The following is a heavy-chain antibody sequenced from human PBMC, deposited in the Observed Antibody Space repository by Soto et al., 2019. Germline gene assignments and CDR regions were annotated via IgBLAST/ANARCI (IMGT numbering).Heavy chain of an antibody. Sequence: ASVKVSCKASGYTFFTYGITWVPQAPGQGLEWMGWISTYNGNTNYAENLQGRVTMTTDTSTRTAYMELRSLRSDDTAVYYCARKSSSSSWFDPWGQGTLVTVSS. D-gene: IGHD6-6*01. CDR3: ARKSSSSSWFDP. V-gene: IGHV1-18*01. J-gene: IGHJ5*02. CDR2: ISTYNGNT. CDR1: GYTFFTYG.